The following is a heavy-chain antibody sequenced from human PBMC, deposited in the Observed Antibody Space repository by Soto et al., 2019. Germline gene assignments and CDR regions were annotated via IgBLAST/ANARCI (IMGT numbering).Heavy chain of an antibody. V-gene: IGHV4-31*03. CDR2: IYDIGNT. CDR3: ARGGVRTTFRH. Sequence: QVQLQESGPGLVQPSQTLSLTCTVSGVSISSGGFYWSWIRQHPGKGLEWIGYIYDIGNTYYNPSLESRLTISGDTSKNQFSLRLNSVTAADTAVYYCARGGVRTTFRHWGQGTLFTVSS. CDR1: GVSISSGGFY. D-gene: IGHD3-10*01. J-gene: IGHJ4*02.